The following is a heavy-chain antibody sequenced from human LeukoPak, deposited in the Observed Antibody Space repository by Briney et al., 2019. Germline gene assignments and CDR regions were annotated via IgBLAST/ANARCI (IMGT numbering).Heavy chain of an antibody. CDR3: AKVRSGGWPYYFDY. Sequence: PGGSLRLSCAASGFTFSSYAMSWVRQAPGKGLEWVSIISGSAGSTYYADSVKGRFTISRDNSKNTLYLQMNSLRAEDTAVYYCAKVRSGGWPYYFDYWGQGTLVTVSS. CDR2: ISGSAGST. CDR1: GFTFSSYA. V-gene: IGHV3-23*01. D-gene: IGHD6-19*01. J-gene: IGHJ4*02.